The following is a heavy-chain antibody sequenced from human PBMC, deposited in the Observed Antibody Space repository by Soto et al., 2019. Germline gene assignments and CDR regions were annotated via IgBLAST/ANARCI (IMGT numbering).Heavy chain of an antibody. D-gene: IGHD4-17*01. CDR2: INHSGST. J-gene: IGHJ4*02. Sequence: PSETLSLTCAVYGASFSEHYWNWIRQPPGKGLEWIGEINHSGSTNYNPSLKSRVTISVDTSKNQLSLKLSSVTAADTAVYYCAREGVDYGGVYWGQGTLVTVSS. V-gene: IGHV4-34*01. CDR1: GASFSEHY. CDR3: AREGVDYGGVY.